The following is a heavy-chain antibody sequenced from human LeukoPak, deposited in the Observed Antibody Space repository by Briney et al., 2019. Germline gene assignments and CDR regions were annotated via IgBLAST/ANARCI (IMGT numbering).Heavy chain of an antibody. D-gene: IGHD3-9*01. CDR3: AKYDWDAFDI. V-gene: IGHV4-59*01. CDR2: IYNSGST. Sequence: PSETLSLTCSVSGGSLSSFYWSWIRQPPGKGLQWLGYIYNSGSTNYNPSLESRLTISIDTAKNQFSLRLSSVTAADTAVYYCAKYDWDAFDIWGQGTMVTVSS. CDR1: GGSLSSFY. J-gene: IGHJ3*02.